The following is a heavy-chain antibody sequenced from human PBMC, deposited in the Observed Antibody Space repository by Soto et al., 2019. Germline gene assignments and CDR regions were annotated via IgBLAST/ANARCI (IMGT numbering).Heavy chain of an antibody. J-gene: IGHJ4*02. CDR1: GYTFTSYD. D-gene: IGHD3-3*01. CDR3: ARGRQRVNDFWSGYLLDY. Sequence: GASVKVSCKASGYTFTSYDINWVRQATGQGLEWMGWMNPNSGNTGYAQKFQGRVTMTRNTSISTAYMELSSLRSEDTAVYYCARGRQRVNDFWSGYLLDYWGQGTLVTVSS. V-gene: IGHV1-8*01. CDR2: MNPNSGNT.